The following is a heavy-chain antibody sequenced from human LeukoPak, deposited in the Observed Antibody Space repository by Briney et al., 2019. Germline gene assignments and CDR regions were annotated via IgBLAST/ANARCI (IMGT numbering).Heavy chain of an antibody. CDR3: ARVDDAFDI. Sequence: GGSLRLSCAASGFTFSSYAMSWVRQAPGKGLEWVSAISGSGGSTYYADSVKARFTIPRDNAKNSLYLQMNSLRAEDTAVYCCARVDDAFDIWGQGTMVTVSS. J-gene: IGHJ3*02. D-gene: IGHD3/OR15-3a*01. CDR1: GFTFSSYA. V-gene: IGHV3-21*01. CDR2: ISGSGGST.